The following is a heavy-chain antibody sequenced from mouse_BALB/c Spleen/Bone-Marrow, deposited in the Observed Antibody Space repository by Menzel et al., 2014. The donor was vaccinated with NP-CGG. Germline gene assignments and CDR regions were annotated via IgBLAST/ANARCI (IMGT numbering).Heavy chain of an antibody. D-gene: IGHD1-2*01. Sequence: LQQPGSELVRPGASVKLSCKASGYTFTSYWMHWVKQRPGQGLEWIGNIYPGSGSTNYDEKFKSKATLTVDTSSSTAYMQLSSLISEDSAVYYCTRYYGYYAMDYWGQGTSVTVSS. CDR1: GYTFTSYW. J-gene: IGHJ4*01. CDR2: IYPGSGST. V-gene: IGHV1S22*01. CDR3: TRYYGYYAMDY.